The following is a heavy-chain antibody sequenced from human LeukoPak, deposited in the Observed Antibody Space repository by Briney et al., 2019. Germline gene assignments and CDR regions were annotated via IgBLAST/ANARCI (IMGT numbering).Heavy chain of an antibody. D-gene: IGHD2-2*03. CDR3: ARGGYGSGTSCRHNSFDP. J-gene: IGHJ5*02. CDR1: GYAFTSYG. Sequence: ASVKVSCTASGYAFTSYGINWVRQAPGQGLEWMGWMNPNSGNTDYAQKFQGRVTMTRDTSISTAYMELSSLRSEDTAVYYCARGGYGSGTSCRHNSFDPSGQGTLVTVSS. V-gene: IGHV1-8*02. CDR2: MNPNSGNT.